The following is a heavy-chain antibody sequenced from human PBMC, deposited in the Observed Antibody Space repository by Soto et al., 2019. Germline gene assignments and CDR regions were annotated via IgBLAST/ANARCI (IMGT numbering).Heavy chain of an antibody. CDR3: ARGRDYYCSGSYYNKYYYYGMDV. Sequence: SETLSLTCTVSGGSISSGGYFWSWIRQPPGKGLEWIGNIFYSGTTYYNPFLKSRVTISVDTSKNQFSLKLSSVTAADTAVYYCARGRDYYCSGSYYNKYYYYGMDVWGQGTTVTVS. J-gene: IGHJ6*02. V-gene: IGHV4-31*03. CDR1: GGSISSGGYF. CDR2: IFYSGTT. D-gene: IGHD3-10*01.